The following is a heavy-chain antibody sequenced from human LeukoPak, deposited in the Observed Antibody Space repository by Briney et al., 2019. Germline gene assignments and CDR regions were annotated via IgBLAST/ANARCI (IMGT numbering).Heavy chain of an antibody. Sequence: PSETLSLTCTVSGGSISSYYWSWIRQPPGKGLEWIGSIYHSGSTYYNPSPKSRVTISVDTSKNQFSLKLSSVTAADTAVYYCARDGTVIHYFDYWGQGTLVTVSS. CDR3: ARDGTVIHYFDY. CDR2: IYHSGST. J-gene: IGHJ4*02. V-gene: IGHV4-38-2*02. D-gene: IGHD4-17*01. CDR1: GGSISSYY.